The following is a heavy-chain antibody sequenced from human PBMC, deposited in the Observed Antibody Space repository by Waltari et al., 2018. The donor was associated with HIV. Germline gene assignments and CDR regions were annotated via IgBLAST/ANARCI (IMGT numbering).Heavy chain of an antibody. CDR1: GFTFSSYG. V-gene: IGHV3-30*18. CDR2: ISYDGSNK. CDR3: AKDSQWLVSVGDYYYGMDV. Sequence: QVQLVESGGGVVQPGRSLRLSCAASGFTFSSYGMHWVRQAPGKGLEWVAVISYDGSNKYYADSVKGRFTISRDNSKNTLYLQMNSLRAEDTAVYYCAKDSQWLVSVGDYYYGMDVWGQGTTVTVSS. J-gene: IGHJ6*02. D-gene: IGHD6-19*01.